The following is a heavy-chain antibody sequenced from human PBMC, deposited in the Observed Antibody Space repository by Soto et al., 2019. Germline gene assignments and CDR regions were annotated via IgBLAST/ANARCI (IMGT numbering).Heavy chain of an antibody. J-gene: IGHJ4*02. V-gene: IGHV3-23*01. CDR1: GFTLSSYA. Sequence: VGSLRLSCAASGFTLSSYAMSWVRQAPGKGLEWVSAISGSGGSTYYADSVKGRFTISRDNSKNTLYLQMNSLRAEDTAVYYCAKGPTPITTFGVVILPPSFDYWGQGTLVTAYS. CDR3: AKGPTPITTFGVVILPPSFDY. D-gene: IGHD3-3*01. CDR2: ISGSGGST.